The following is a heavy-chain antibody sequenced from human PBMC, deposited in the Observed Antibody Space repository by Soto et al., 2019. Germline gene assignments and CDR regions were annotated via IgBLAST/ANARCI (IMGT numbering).Heavy chain of an antibody. CDR1: GFTFSSYA. Sequence: PGGSLRLSCAASGFTFSSYAMSWVRQAPGKGLEWVSSMSGIGGNTYYADSAKGRFTISRDNSKNTLYVQLNSLRAEDTAVYDCAKSRGGIAARNYYCYGMDVWGQGTTVTVSS. V-gene: IGHV3-23*01. D-gene: IGHD6-6*01. CDR3: AKSRGGIAARNYYCYGMDV. CDR2: MSGIGGNT. J-gene: IGHJ6*02.